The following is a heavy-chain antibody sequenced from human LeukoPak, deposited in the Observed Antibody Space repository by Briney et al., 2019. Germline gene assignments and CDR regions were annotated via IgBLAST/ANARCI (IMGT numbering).Heavy chain of an antibody. J-gene: IGHJ4*02. Sequence: GGSLRLSCAASACSLNAYNTNWVRQAPGKGLEWVSSISYTGTYIYYADSVKGRFTISRDNAQNSLYLQMNSLRAEDTAIYYCVRDRGTYRPIDYWGQGTLVTVSS. D-gene: IGHD1-26*01. CDR1: ACSLNAYN. CDR2: ISYTGTYI. V-gene: IGHV3-21*04. CDR3: VRDRGTYRPIDY.